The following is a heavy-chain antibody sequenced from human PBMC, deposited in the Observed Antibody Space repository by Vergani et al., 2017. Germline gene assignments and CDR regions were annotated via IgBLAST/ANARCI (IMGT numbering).Heavy chain of an antibody. V-gene: IGHV5-51*03. CDR2: IYPGDSDT. J-gene: IGHJ4*02. D-gene: IGHD6-13*01. Sequence: EVQLVQSGAEVKKSGESLRISCKGSGYTFTNYWIGWVRQMPGKGLEWMGIIYPGDSDTRYSPSFQGKVTISADKSISTAYLQWSSLKASDTAMYYCARVKQYSSTWGALGDYWGQGTLVTVSS. CDR3: ARVKQYSSTWGALGDY. CDR1: GYTFTNYW.